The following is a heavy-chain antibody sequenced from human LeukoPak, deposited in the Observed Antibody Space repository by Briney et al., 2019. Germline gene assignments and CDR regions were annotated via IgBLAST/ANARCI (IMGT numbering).Heavy chain of an antibody. CDR3: ALGAPGSSSYYYYYGMDV. J-gene: IGHJ6*02. CDR1: GGSVSSGSYY. Sequence: SETLSLTCTVSGGSVSSGSYYWSWIRQPPGKGLEWIGYIYYSGSTNYNPSLKSRVTISVDTSKNQFSLKLSSVTAADTAVYYCALGAPGSSSYYYYYGMDVWGQGTTVTVSS. CDR2: IYYSGST. D-gene: IGHD6-6*01. V-gene: IGHV4-61*01.